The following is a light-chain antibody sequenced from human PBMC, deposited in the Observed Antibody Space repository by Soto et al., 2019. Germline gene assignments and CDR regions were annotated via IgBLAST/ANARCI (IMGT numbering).Light chain of an antibody. CDR1: NSDVGGYNY. V-gene: IGLV2-8*01. CDR3: SSYAGYNHLF. J-gene: IGLJ2*01. Sequence: QSVLAQPPSASGSPGQSVTISCTGTNSDVGGYNYVSWYQQHPGKAPKLMIYEVNKRPSGVPDRFSGSKSGNTASPTVSGLQAEDEADYYCSSYAGYNHLFFGGGTQLTVL. CDR2: EVN.